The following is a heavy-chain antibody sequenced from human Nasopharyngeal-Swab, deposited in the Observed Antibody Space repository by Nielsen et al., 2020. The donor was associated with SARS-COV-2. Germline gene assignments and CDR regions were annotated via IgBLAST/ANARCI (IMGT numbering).Heavy chain of an antibody. J-gene: IGHJ6*02. CDR2: INWNGGST. V-gene: IGHV3-20*04. D-gene: IGHD4-11*01. Sequence: GESLKISCEASGFTFDDYGMSWVHQGPGKGLEWLSGINWNGGSTGYADSVKGRFTISRDNARNSLYLQMNSLRAEDTALYYCASYSTYYTMDVWGQGTTVIVSS. CDR1: GFTFDDYG. CDR3: ASYSTYYTMDV.